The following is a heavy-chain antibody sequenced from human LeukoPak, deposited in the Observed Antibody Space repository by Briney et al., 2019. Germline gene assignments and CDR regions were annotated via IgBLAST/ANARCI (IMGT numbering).Heavy chain of an antibody. D-gene: IGHD2-15*01. CDR2: IYSGGST. CDR1: GFTVSSNY. CDR3: AREASRVVAGLDALDI. V-gene: IGHV3-66*01. J-gene: IGHJ3*02. Sequence: GGSLRLSCAASGFTVSSNYMSWVRQAPGKGLEWVSVIYSGGSTYYADSVKGRFTISRDNSKNTLYLQMNSLRAEDTAVYYCAREASRVVAGLDALDIWGQGTMVTVSS.